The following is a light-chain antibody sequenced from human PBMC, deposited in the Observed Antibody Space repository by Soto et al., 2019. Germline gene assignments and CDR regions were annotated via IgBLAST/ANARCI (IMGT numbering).Light chain of an antibody. CDR3: QQYNSYLRT. V-gene: IGKV1-5*01. J-gene: IGKJ2*01. Sequence: DIQMTQSPSTLSASVGDRVTITCRASQSISSWLAWYQQKPGKAPKLLIYDASSLESGDPSRFSGSGSGTEFTLTISSLQPDDFATYYCQQYNSYLRTFGQGTKLEIK. CDR1: QSISSW. CDR2: DAS.